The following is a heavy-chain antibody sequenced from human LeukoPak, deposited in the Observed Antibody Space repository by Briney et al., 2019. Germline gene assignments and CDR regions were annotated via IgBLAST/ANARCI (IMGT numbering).Heavy chain of an antibody. D-gene: IGHD6-19*01. V-gene: IGHV3-73*01. CDR3: ARNSGWYGVS. Sequence: PGGSLRLSCAASGFTFSGSAMHWVRQASGKGLEWVGRIRSKANSYATAYAASVKGRFTISRDDSKNTAYLQLNSLRGDDTAVYYCARNSGWYGVSWGQGTLVTVSS. CDR1: GFTFSGSA. CDR2: IRSKANSYAT. J-gene: IGHJ4*02.